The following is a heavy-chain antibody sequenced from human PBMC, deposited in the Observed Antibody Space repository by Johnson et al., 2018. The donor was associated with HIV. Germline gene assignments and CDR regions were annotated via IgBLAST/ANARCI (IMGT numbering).Heavy chain of an antibody. CDR1: GFTFSSYG. Sequence: VQLVESGGGVVQPGRSLRLSCAASGFTFSSYGMHWVRQAPGKGLEWVSGINWNGGSTGYADSVKGRFTISRDNAKNSLYLQMGSLRAEDMAVYYCARGGRDGYNWGWAFDIWGQGTMVTVSS. V-gene: IGHV3-20*04. CDR2: INWNGGST. D-gene: IGHD5-24*01. CDR3: ARGGRDGYNWGWAFDI. J-gene: IGHJ3*02.